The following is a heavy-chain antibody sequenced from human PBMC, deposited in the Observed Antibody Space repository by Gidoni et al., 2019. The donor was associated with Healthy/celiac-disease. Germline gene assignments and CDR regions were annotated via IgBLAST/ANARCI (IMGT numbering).Heavy chain of an antibody. CDR3: ARCLQREVRGVGAFDI. CDR2: INAGNGNT. CDR1: GYTFTSYA. D-gene: IGHD3-10*01. Sequence: QVQLVQSGAEVKKPGASVKVSCKASGYTFTSYAMHWVRQAPGQRLEWMGWINAGNGNTKYSQKFQGRVTITRDTSASTAYMELSSLRSEDTAVYYCARCLQREVRGVGAFDIWGQGTMVTVSS. J-gene: IGHJ3*02. V-gene: IGHV1-3*01.